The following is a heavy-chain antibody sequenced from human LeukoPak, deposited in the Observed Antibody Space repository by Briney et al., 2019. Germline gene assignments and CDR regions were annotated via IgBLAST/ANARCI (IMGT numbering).Heavy chain of an antibody. CDR3: AKVPNMTTVVTPSGFDY. CDR1: GFTFSSYA. V-gene: IGHV3-23*01. CDR2: ISGSGGST. D-gene: IGHD4-23*01. J-gene: IGHJ4*02. Sequence: GGSLRLSCAASGFTFSSYAMSWVRQAPGKGLEWVSAISGSGGSTYYADSVKGRFTISRDNSKNTLYLQINSLRAEDTAVYYCAKVPNMTTVVTPSGFDYWGQGTLVTVSS.